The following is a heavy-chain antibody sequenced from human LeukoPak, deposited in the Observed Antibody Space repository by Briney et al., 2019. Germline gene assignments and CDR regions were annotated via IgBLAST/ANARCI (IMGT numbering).Heavy chain of an antibody. V-gene: IGHV4-39*01. Sequence: SETLSLTRTVSGGSISSSSYYWGWIRQPPGKGLEWIGSIYYSGSTYYNPSLKSRVTISVDTSKNQFSLKLSSVTAADTAVYYCARLGVLLVPYWGQGTLVTVSS. CDR3: ARLGVLLVPY. CDR1: GGSISSSSYY. D-gene: IGHD3-16*01. CDR2: IYYSGST. J-gene: IGHJ4*02.